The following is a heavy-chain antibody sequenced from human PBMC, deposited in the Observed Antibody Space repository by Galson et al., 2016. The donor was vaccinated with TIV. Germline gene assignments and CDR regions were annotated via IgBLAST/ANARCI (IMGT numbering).Heavy chain of an antibody. CDR2: ISGGGFST. D-gene: IGHD3-22*01. Sequence: SLRLSCAASGFTFSSYAITWVRQAPGKGLEWISAISGGGFSTYHTDSVKGRFTISRDNSKNTVFLQMNSLRAEDTAVYYCAKIDSSGYNYGGRFVYWGQGTLVAVSS. CDR1: GFTFSSYA. V-gene: IGHV3-23*01. J-gene: IGHJ4*02. CDR3: AKIDSSGYNYGGRFVY.